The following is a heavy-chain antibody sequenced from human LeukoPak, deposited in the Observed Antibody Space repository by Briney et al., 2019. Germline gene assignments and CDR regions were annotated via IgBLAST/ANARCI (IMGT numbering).Heavy chain of an antibody. Sequence: GGSLRLSCAASGFIFSDYYMSWIRQAPGKGLEWISYITTNGASTYYATSVKGRFTISRDNAKNTLYLQMNSLRAEDTAVYYCARDLSGYSSSWPARPTYYFDYWGQGTLVTVSS. CDR2: ITTNGAST. J-gene: IGHJ4*02. CDR1: GFIFSDYY. CDR3: ARDLSGYSSSWPARPTYYFDY. V-gene: IGHV3-11*04. D-gene: IGHD6-13*01.